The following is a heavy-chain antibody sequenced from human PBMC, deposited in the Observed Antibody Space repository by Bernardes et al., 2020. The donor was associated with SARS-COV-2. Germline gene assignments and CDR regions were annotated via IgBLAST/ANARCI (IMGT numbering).Heavy chain of an antibody. CDR3: VHRVGAPGHFDY. V-gene: IGHV2-5*02. CDR1: GFSLSRNGVG. Sequence: SGPTLVKPTQTLTLTCDVSGFSLSRNGVGVGWIRQPPGKALEWLALIYWDDDKRYKSSLKNRLAITKDTARKQVVLTMTNMDPVDTGTYYCVHRVGAPGHFDYWGQGTLVFVSA. D-gene: IGHD1-26*01. CDR2: IYWDDDK. J-gene: IGHJ4*02.